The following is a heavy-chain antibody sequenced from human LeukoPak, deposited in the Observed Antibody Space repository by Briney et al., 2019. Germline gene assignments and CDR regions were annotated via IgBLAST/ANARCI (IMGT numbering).Heavy chain of an antibody. J-gene: IGHJ4*02. CDR3: ARSLYCSSTSCRRHHRKYYFDY. CDR2: ISDSGNS. D-gene: IGHD2-2*01. V-gene: IGHV4-39*01. Sequence: SETLSLTCTVSGGSISSRSYYWGWIRQPPGKGLVWIGKISDSGNSYYSPSLRSRVTISIDTSKNQFSLKLSSVTAADTAVYYCARSLYCSSTSCRRHHRKYYFDYWGQGTLVTVSS. CDR1: GGSISSRSYY.